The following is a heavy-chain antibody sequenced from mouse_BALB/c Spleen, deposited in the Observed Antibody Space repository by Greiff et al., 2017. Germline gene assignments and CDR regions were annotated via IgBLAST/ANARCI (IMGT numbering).Heavy chain of an antibody. CDR2: ISDGGRYT. Sequence: EVQVVESGGGLVKPGGSLKLSCAASGFTFSDYYLYWVRQTPEKRLEWVATISDGGRYTYYPDSVKGRFTISRDNAKNNLYLQMSSLKSEDTAMYYCARERDGYYEGYYAMDYWGQGTSVTVSS. J-gene: IGHJ4*01. CDR1: GFTFSDYY. D-gene: IGHD2-3*01. CDR3: ARERDGYYEGYYAMDY. V-gene: IGHV5-4*02.